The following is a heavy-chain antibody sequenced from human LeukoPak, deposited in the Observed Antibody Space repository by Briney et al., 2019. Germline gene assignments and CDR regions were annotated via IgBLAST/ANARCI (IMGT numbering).Heavy chain of an antibody. V-gene: IGHV4-61*02. CDR3: ARDAHGYSRSWSQL. Sequence: SETLSLTCTVSGGSISSGSCDWSWIPQPAGKGREWIGLIYSSGSTNYTPSLKSRVTISVDTSKNQFSLKLSSVTAADTAVYYCARDAHGYSRSWSQLWGPRTLVTVSS. D-gene: IGHD6-13*01. CDR2: IYSSGST. CDR1: GGSISSGSCD. J-gene: IGHJ4*02.